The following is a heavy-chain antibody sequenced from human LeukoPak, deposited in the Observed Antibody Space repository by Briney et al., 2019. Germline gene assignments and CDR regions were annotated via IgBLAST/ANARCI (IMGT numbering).Heavy chain of an antibody. D-gene: IGHD3-10*01. Sequence: GGXLXXSXXXSXXXXXSXAMSWVRQAPGKGLEWVSAISGSGGSTYYADSVKGRFTISRDNSKNTLYLQMNSLRAEDTAVYYCAKDGLLWFGELPNWGQGTLVTVSS. CDR1: XXXXXSXA. CDR2: ISGSGGST. CDR3: AKDGLLWFGELPN. J-gene: IGHJ4*02. V-gene: IGHV3-23*01.